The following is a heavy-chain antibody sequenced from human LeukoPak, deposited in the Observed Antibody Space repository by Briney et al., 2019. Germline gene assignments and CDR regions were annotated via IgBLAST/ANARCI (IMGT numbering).Heavy chain of an antibody. V-gene: IGHV1-46*01. CDR2: INPSGGST. D-gene: IGHD2-15*01. CDR1: GYTFTSYY. Sequence: GASVKVSCKASGYTFTSYYMHWVRQAPGQGLEWMGIINPSGGSTSYAQKFQGRVTMTRDTSTSTVYMELSSLRSEDTAVCYCAREVRGGASSRLLEGVDYYYGMDVWGKGTTVTVSS. CDR3: AREVRGGASSRLLEGVDYYYGMDV. J-gene: IGHJ6*04.